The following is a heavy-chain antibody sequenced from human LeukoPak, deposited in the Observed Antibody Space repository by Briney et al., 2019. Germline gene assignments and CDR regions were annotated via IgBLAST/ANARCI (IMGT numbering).Heavy chain of an antibody. Sequence: KTGGSLRLSCAASGFTFDDYAMHWVRQAPGKGLEWVSSIDWNSGNIGYADSVKGRFTISRDNAKNSLYLQMNSLKPEDMALYCCAKGGNSRYYYYYYMDVWGKGTTVTVSS. CDR1: GFTFDDYA. CDR3: AKGGNSRYYYYYYMDV. CDR2: IDWNSGNI. D-gene: IGHD4-23*01. V-gene: IGHV3-9*03. J-gene: IGHJ6*03.